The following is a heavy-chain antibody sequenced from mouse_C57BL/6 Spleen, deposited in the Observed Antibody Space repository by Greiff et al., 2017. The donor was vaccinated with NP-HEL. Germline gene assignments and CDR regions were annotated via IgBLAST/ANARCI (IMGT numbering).Heavy chain of an antibody. CDR1: GYTFTSYW. J-gene: IGHJ1*03. D-gene: IGHD2-4*01. CDR2: IDPSDSET. CDR3: ARIYYDYGSWYFDV. Sequence: VQLQQPGAELVRPGSSVKLSCKASGYTFTSYWMHWVKQRPIQGLEWIGNIDPSDSETHYNQKFKDKATLTVDKSSSTAYMQLSSLTSEDSAVYYCARIYYDYGSWYFDVWGTGTTVTVSS. V-gene: IGHV1-52*01.